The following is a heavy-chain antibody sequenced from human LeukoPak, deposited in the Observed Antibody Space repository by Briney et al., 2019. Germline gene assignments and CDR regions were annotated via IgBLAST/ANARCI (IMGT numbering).Heavy chain of an antibody. CDR2: ISYDGSNK. J-gene: IGHJ3*02. Sequence: GRSLRLSCAASGFTFSSYGMHWVRQAPGKGLEWAAVISYDGSNKYYADSVKGRFTISRDNSKNTLYLQMNSLRAEDTAVYYCAKGGDIVAPDAFDIWGQGTMVTVSS. D-gene: IGHD5-12*01. CDR3: AKGGDIVAPDAFDI. CDR1: GFTFSSYG. V-gene: IGHV3-30*18.